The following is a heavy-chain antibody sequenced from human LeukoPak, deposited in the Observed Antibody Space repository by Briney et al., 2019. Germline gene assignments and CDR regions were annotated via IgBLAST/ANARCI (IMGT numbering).Heavy chain of an antibody. CDR1: GLTFSSYA. J-gene: IGHJ4*02. CDR2: ISGSGGST. Sequence: GGSLRLSCEASGLTFSSYAMSWVRQAPGKGLEWVSAISGSGGSTYYADSVKGRFTISRDNSKNTLYLQMNSLRAEDTAVYYCAKDSLLWFGETDYWGQGTLVTVSS. CDR3: AKDSLLWFGETDY. D-gene: IGHD3-10*01. V-gene: IGHV3-23*01.